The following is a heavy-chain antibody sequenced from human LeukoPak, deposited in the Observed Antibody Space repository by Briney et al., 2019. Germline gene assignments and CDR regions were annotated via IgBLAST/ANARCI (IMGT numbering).Heavy chain of an antibody. D-gene: IGHD3-10*01. J-gene: IGHJ4*02. V-gene: IGHV3-7*04. CDR2: IKQDGSEK. CDR1: GFTFDTYA. CDR3: ARVVYGSGSYGVFDY. Sequence: GRSLRLSCAASGFTFDTYAMHWVRQAPGKGLEWVANIKQDGSEKYYVDSVKGRFTISRDNAKNSLYLQMNSLRAEDTAVYYCARVVYGSGSYGVFDYWGQGTLVTVSS.